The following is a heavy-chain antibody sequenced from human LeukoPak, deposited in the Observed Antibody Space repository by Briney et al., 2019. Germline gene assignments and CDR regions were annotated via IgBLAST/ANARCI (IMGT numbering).Heavy chain of an antibody. J-gene: IGHJ4*02. Sequence: GASVKVSCKASGYTFGNYDINWVRQAPGQGLEWMGWINPNSGGTNYAQKFQGRVTMTRDTSISTAYMELSRLRSDDTAVYYCARVPRSLGSSTLLEWDNTAGWYYFDYWGQGTLVTVSS. CDR3: ARVPRSLGSSTLLEWDNTAGWYYFDY. D-gene: IGHD3-3*01. V-gene: IGHV1-2*02. CDR2: INPNSGGT. CDR1: GYTFGNYD.